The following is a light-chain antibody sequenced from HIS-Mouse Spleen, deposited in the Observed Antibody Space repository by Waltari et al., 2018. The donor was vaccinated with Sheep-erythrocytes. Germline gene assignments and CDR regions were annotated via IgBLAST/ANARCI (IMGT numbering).Light chain of an antibody. CDR1: SRDVGGFNS. J-gene: IGLJ1*01. CDR2: YFS. V-gene: IGLV2-11*02. CDR3: CSYAGSYNHV. Sequence: QSALTQPRSVSWSPGQSVPISCTGTSRDVGGFNSLSWYQQHPGKAPNLMIYYFSKRPSGVPDRFSGSKSGNTASLTISGLQAEDEADYYCCSYAGSYNHVFATGTKVTVL.